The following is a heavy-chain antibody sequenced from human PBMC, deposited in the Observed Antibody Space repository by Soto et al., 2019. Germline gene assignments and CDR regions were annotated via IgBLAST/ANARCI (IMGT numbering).Heavy chain of an antibody. CDR1: GFTFSSYW. CDR2: IKQDGSEK. V-gene: IGHV3-7*05. Sequence: GGSLRLSCAASGFTFSSYWMSWVRQAPGKGLEWVANIKQDGSEKYYVDSVKGRFTISRDNAKNSLYLQMNSLRAEDTAVYYCAREAAMFYYYGMDVWGQGTTVTVSS. J-gene: IGHJ6*02. D-gene: IGHD5-18*01. CDR3: AREAAMFYYYGMDV.